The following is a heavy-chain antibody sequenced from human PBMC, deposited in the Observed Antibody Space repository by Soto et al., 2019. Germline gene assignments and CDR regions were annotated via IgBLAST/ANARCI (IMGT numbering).Heavy chain of an antibody. Sequence: ASVKGSCKASGYTVTGYCIHLVRQAPGQVLKWMRYINPNSGGTNYAQKVQGWVTMTRDTPISTAYMELSRLRSDDTAVYYCAREPHSPGGYYDFWSGYPTYYYYGMDVWGQGTTVTVSS. D-gene: IGHD3-3*01. CDR3: AREPHSPGGYYDFWSGYPTYYYYGMDV. V-gene: IGHV1-2*04. J-gene: IGHJ6*02. CDR1: GYTVTGYC. CDR2: INPNSGGT.